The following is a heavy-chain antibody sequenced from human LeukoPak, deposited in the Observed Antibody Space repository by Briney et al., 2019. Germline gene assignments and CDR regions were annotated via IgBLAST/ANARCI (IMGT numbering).Heavy chain of an antibody. D-gene: IGHD5-12*01. CDR2: IYSSGST. CDR3: ARGNSGYDYAFDI. CDR1: GGSISSYH. J-gene: IGHJ3*02. Sequence: SETLSLTCTVSGGSISSYHWSWIRHPPGKGLQRIGFIYSSGSTNYNPSLKSRVTISLDTSKNQFSLRVSSVTSADTAVYYCARGNSGYDYAFDIWGQGTMVTVSS. V-gene: IGHV4-59*01.